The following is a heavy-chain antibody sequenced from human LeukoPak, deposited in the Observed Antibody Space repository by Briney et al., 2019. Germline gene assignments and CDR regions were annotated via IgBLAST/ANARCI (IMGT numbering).Heavy chain of an antibody. Sequence: SETLSLTCTVSGDPISRHYWSWIRQPPGKGLEWIGYIYYSGSTNCNPSLRDRVTMSLDTSNNQFSLDLSSVAATDTAVYYCARHGKTWFGEYPRPYKWFDLWGQGTLVSVSS. D-gene: IGHD3-10*01. CDR3: ARHGKTWFGEYPRPYKWFDL. J-gene: IGHJ5*02. CDR1: GDPISRHY. CDR2: IYYSGST. V-gene: IGHV4-59*08.